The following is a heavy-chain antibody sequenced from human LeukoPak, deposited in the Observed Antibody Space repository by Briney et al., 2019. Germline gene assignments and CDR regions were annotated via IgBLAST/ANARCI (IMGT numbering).Heavy chain of an antibody. CDR1: GFTFSSYG. V-gene: IGHV3-30*02. CDR3: AILDY. Sequence: GGSLRLSCAASGFTFSSYGIHWVRQAPGKGLEWVAFIRYDGSNKYYADSAKGRFTISRDNSKNTVYLQMNSLRGEDTAVYYCAILDYWGQGTLVTVPS. J-gene: IGHJ4*01. CDR2: IRYDGSNK.